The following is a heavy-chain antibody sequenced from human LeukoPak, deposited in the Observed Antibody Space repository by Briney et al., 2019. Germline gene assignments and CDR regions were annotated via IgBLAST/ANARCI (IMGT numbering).Heavy chain of an antibody. V-gene: IGHV3-64*01. CDR2: ISSNGGST. Sequence: GGSLRLFCAASGFLFSSYAMHWARQAPGKGLEYVSAISSNGGSTYYANSVKGRFPISRDNSKNTLYLQMGSLRAEDMAVYYCARDSRDGYNWGQGTLVTVSS. CDR1: GFLFSSYA. D-gene: IGHD5-24*01. CDR3: ARDSRDGYN. J-gene: IGHJ4*02.